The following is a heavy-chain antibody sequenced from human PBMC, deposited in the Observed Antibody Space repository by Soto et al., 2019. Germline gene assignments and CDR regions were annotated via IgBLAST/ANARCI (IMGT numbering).Heavy chain of an antibody. D-gene: IGHD6-19*01. CDR3: ARAQWMVAPHHFDY. J-gene: IGHJ4*02. Sequence: EVQLVESGGGLVQPGGSLRLSCAASGFTFSNYWMSWVRQAPGKGLEWVANIKQDGSEKYYVDSVKGRFTISRDNAKNSLYVQMNSLRAEDTAVYYCARAQWMVAPHHFDYWGQGTLVTVSS. V-gene: IGHV3-7*03. CDR2: IKQDGSEK. CDR1: GFTFSNYW.